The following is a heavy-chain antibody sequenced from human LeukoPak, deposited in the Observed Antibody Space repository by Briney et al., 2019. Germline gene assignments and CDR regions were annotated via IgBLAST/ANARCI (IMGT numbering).Heavy chain of an antibody. CDR1: GFTFSSYG. CDR3: SRDRQTITSLFDY. J-gene: IGHJ4*02. V-gene: IGHV3-30*19. D-gene: IGHD1-14*01. CDR2: ISYDGSNK. Sequence: PGRSLRLSCAASGFTFSSYGMHWVRQAPGKGLEWVAVISYDGSNKYYADSVKGRFTISRDNSKNTLYLQMNSLRAEDTAVYYCSRDRQTITSLFDYWGQGTLVTVSS.